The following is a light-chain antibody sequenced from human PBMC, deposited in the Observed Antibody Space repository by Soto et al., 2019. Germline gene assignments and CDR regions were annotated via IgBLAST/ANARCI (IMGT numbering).Light chain of an antibody. CDR3: QQYNDWPPKYT. CDR1: QSVSSN. CDR2: GAS. Sequence: EIVMTQCPATLSVSPGERATLSCRASQSVSSNLAWYQQKPGQAPRLLIYGASTRATAIPARFSGSGSGTEFTLTISSLQSEDFAVYYCQQYNDWPPKYTFGQGTKLEIK. V-gene: IGKV3-15*01. J-gene: IGKJ2*01.